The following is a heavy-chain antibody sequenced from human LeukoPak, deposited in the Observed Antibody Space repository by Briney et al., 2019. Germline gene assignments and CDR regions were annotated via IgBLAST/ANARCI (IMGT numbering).Heavy chain of an antibody. CDR2: INPNSGGT. V-gene: IGHV1-2*06. J-gene: IGHJ4*02. CDR3: ASGVRYCSSTSCYFVPASFDY. D-gene: IGHD2-2*01. Sequence: ASVKVSCKASGYTFTGYYMHWVRQAPGQGLEWMGRINPNSGGTNYAQKFQGRVTMTRDTSISTAYMELSRLRSDDTAVYYCASGVRYCSSTSCYFVPASFDYWGQGTLVTVSS. CDR1: GYTFTGYY.